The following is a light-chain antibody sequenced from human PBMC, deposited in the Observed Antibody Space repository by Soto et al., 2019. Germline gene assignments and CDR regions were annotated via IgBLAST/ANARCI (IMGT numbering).Light chain of an antibody. CDR3: QTWGSGSHVV. V-gene: IGLV4-69*01. CDR1: SGHSSYA. Sequence: QLVLTQSPSASASLGASVKLTCTLSSGHSSYAIAWHQQQPEKGTRYLMRLNSDGSHSKGDGIPDRFSGSSSGAERYLTISSLQSEDEADYYCQTWGSGSHVVFGGGTKLTVL. CDR2: LNSDGSH. J-gene: IGLJ2*01.